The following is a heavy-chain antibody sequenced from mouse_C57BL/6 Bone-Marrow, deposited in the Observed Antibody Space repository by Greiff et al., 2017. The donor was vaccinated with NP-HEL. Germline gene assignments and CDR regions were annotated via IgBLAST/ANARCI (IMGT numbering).Heavy chain of an antibody. D-gene: IGHD1-1*02. V-gene: IGHV1-64*01. Sequence: QVQLQQPGAELVKPGASVKLSCKASGYTFTSYRMHWVKQRPGQSLEWIVMIHPNSGTTNYNEKFKCKATLTVDQSSSTAYMQLSSLTSEDSAVYYCARAPYGPFAYGGQGTLVTVSA. CDR3: ARAPYGPFAY. CDR2: IHPNSGTT. J-gene: IGHJ3*01. CDR1: GYTFTSYR.